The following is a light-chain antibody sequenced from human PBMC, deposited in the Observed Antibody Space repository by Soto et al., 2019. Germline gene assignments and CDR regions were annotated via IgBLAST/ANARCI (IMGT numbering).Light chain of an antibody. CDR1: QGISNY. CDR3: QKYKSAPLT. V-gene: IGKV1-27*01. Sequence: DIKMTQSPSSMSASVGDRVTITCRASQGISNYLAWYQQKPGKVPKLLIYAASTLQSGVPSRFSCSGSGTDFTLTSRSLQPADFATYYCQKYKSAPLTFVGGTKAEIK. J-gene: IGKJ4*01. CDR2: AAS.